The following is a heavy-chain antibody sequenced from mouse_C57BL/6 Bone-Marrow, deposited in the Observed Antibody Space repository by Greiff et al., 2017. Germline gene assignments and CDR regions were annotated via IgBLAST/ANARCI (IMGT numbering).Heavy chain of an antibody. Sequence: QLQQSGAELVRPGSSVKMSCTASGFNIKDDYMHWVKQRPEQGLEWIGWIDPENGDTEYASKFQGKATITADTSSNTAYLQLSSLTSEDTAVYYCTTSTVVAGYYAMDYWGQGTSVTVSS. CDR2: IDPENGDT. J-gene: IGHJ4*01. V-gene: IGHV14-4*01. D-gene: IGHD1-1*01. CDR3: TTSTVVAGYYAMDY. CDR1: GFNIKDDY.